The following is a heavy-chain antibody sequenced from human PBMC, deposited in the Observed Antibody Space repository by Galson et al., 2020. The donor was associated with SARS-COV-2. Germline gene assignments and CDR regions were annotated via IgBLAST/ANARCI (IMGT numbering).Heavy chain of an antibody. D-gene: IGHD5-12*01. CDR3: ARRLGGYSGYDLGGGWGY. V-gene: IGHV5-10-1*01. J-gene: IGHJ4*02. Sequence: GESLKISCKGSGYSFTSYWISWVRQMPGKGLEWMGRIDPSDSYTNYSPSFQGHVTISADKSISTAYLQWSSLKASDTAMYYCARRLGGYSGYDLGGGWGYWGQGTLVTVSS. CDR2: IDPSDSYT. CDR1: GYSFTSYW.